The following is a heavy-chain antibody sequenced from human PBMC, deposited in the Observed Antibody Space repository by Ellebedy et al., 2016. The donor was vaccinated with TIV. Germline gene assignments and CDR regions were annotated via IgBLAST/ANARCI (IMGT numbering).Heavy chain of an antibody. CDR1: GFTFSSYW. J-gene: IGHJ4*02. Sequence: PGGSLRLSCAASGFTFSSYWIHWVRQAPGKGLVWVSRITADGTNTAYADAVRGRFTISRDNAKNSVHLQMNSLRPEDTAVYYCARDCGSGTPLDHWGQGTLVTVSS. V-gene: IGHV3-74*01. D-gene: IGHD3-10*01. CDR2: ITADGTNT. CDR3: ARDCGSGTPLDH.